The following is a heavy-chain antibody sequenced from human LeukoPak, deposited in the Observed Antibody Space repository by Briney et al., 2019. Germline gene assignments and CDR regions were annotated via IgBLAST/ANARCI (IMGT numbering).Heavy chain of an antibody. D-gene: IGHD3-10*01. CDR1: GGTFSSYA. CDR3: ARDASDYYGSGSYYVY. J-gene: IGHJ4*02. V-gene: IGHV1-69*10. Sequence: VKVSCKASGGTFSSYAISWVRQAPGQGLEWMGRIIPILGIANYAQKFQGRVTITADKSTSTAYMELSSLRSEDTAVYYCARDASDYYGSGSYYVYWGQGTLVTVSS. CDR2: IIPILGIA.